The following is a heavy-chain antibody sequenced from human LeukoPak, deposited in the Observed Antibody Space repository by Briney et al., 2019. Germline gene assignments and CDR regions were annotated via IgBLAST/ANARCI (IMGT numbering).Heavy chain of an antibody. V-gene: IGHV3-30-3*01. CDR2: ISYDGSNK. Sequence: GGSLRLSCAASGFTFSSYAMHWVRQAPGKGLEWVAVISYDGSNKYYADSVKGRFTISRDNSKNTLYLQMNSLRAEDTAVYYCASSPDIAVAGHWGQGTLVTVSS. CDR3: ASSPDIAVAGH. J-gene: IGHJ4*02. D-gene: IGHD6-19*01. CDR1: GFTFSSYA.